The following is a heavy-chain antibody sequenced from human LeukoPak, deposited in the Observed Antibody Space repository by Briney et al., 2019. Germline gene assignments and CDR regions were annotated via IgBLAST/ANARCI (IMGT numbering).Heavy chain of an antibody. V-gene: IGHV6-1*01. CDR2: TYYRSKWYN. CDR3: ARVGVALVERGSYDAFDI. Sequence: SQTLSLTCAISGDSVSSNSAAWNWIRQSPSRGLEWLGRTYYRSKWYNDYAVSVKSRITINPDTSKNQFSLQLNSVTPEDTAVYYCARVGVALVERGSYDAFDIWGQGTMVTVSS. J-gene: IGHJ3*02. D-gene: IGHD3-10*01. CDR1: GDSVSSNSAA.